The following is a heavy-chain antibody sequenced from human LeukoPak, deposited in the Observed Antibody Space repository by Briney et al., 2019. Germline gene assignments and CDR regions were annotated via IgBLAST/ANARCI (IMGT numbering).Heavy chain of an antibody. CDR1: GGSISSSSYY. CDR3: ARGQSDAFDI. Sequence: XETXXLTCTVSGGSISSSSYYWGWIRQPPGKGLEWIGSIYNSGSTYYNPSLKSRVTISIDTSKTQFSLRLSSVTAADTAVYYCARGQSDAFDIWGQGTMVTVSS. V-gene: IGHV4-39*07. CDR2: IYNSGST. J-gene: IGHJ3*02.